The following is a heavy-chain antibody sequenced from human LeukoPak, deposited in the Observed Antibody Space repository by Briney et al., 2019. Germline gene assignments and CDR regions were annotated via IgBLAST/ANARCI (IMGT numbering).Heavy chain of an antibody. Sequence: SETLSLTCTVSGGSISSYYWSWIRQPPGKGLEWIGYIYYSGSTNYNPSLKSRVTISVDKSKNQFSLKLSSVTAADTAVYYCARTTWDIVVVPAATDIYYMDVWGKGTTVTVSS. CDR1: GGSISSYY. CDR2: IYYSGST. CDR3: ARTTWDIVVVPAATDIYYMDV. J-gene: IGHJ6*03. V-gene: IGHV4-59*08. D-gene: IGHD2-2*01.